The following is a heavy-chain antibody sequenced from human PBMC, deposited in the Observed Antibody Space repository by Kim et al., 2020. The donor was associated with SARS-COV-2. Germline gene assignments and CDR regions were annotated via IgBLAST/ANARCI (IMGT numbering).Heavy chain of an antibody. V-gene: IGHV4-61*02. CDR2: IHTSGST. Sequence: SETLSLTCTVSGGSISSGSYYWSWTRQPAGKGLEWIGRIHTSGSTNYNPSLKSRVTISVDTSKNQFSLKLSAVTAADTAVYACARVPRYYYGSGSYPFDYWGQGTLLTVSS. CDR3: ARVPRYYYGSGSYPFDY. D-gene: IGHD3-10*01. CDR1: GGSISSGSYY. J-gene: IGHJ4*02.